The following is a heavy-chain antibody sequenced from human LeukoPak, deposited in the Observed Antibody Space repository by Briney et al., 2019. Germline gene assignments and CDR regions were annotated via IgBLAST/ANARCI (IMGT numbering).Heavy chain of an antibody. CDR1: GFTFSSYG. CDR2: IRYDGSNK. D-gene: IGHD3-22*01. V-gene: IGHV3-30*02. Sequence: GGSLRLSCAASGFTFSSYGMHWVRQAPGKGLEWVAFIRYDGSNKYYADSVKGRFTISRDNSKNTLYLQMNSLRAEDTGVYYCAKHPSCITMIVVVDAFDIWGQGTMVTVSS. J-gene: IGHJ3*02. CDR3: AKHPSCITMIVVVDAFDI.